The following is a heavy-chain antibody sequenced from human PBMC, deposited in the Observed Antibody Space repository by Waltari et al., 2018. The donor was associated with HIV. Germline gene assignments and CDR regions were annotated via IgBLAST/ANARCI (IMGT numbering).Heavy chain of an antibody. Sequence: EAQFVASGGGVVRPGGSLRLSCVASGFSFSEYHLNWVRHAPGKGLEGVAATKWNGDRLTYADSVKGRFFSSRDNTQGSFHLQMNTLRDEDTAQYFCTRDGPYFYFGFDVWGQGTTVTVSS. CDR1: GFSFSEYH. CDR2: TKWNGDRL. J-gene: IGHJ6*02. CDR3: TRDGPYFYFGFDV. V-gene: IGHV3-20*04.